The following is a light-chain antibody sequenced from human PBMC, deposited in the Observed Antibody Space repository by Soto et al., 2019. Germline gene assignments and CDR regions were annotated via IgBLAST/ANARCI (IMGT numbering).Light chain of an antibody. CDR2: GAS. CDR1: QSVSSSY. CDR3: QQYGSSPPYT. V-gene: IGKV3-20*01. Sequence: EIVLTQSPGTLSLSPWERATLSCRASQSVSSSYLAWYQQKPGQAPRLLIYGASGRATGIPGRFSGSGSGTDFTLTISRLEPEDFAVDYCQQYGSSPPYTFGQGTKV. J-gene: IGKJ1*01.